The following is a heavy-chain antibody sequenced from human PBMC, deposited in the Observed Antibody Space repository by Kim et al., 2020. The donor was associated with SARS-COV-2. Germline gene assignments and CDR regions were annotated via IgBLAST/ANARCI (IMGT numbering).Heavy chain of an antibody. CDR1: GFTFSSYG. V-gene: IGHV3-33*01. CDR2: IWYDGSNK. Sequence: GGSLRLSCAASGFTFSSYGMHWVRQAPGKGLEWVAVIWYDGSNKYYADSVKGRFTISRDNSKNTLYLQMNSLRAEDTAVYYCARDFPAVGATDDAFDIWGQGTMVTVSS. CDR3: ARDFPAVGATDDAFDI. D-gene: IGHD1-26*01. J-gene: IGHJ3*02.